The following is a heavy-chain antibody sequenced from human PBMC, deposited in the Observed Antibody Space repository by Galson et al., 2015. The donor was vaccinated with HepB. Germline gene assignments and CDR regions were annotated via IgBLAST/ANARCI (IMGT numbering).Heavy chain of an antibody. D-gene: IGHD2-2*01. CDR1: GFTFSRYA. CDR3: AKGPPTLGYQLPYYYYYGMDV. Sequence: SLRLSCAASGFTFSRYAMSWVRQAPGKGLEWVSAISSSGDSTYDAGSVKGRFTISRDNSKNTLYLQMNSLKAEVTAVYFCAKGPPTLGYQLPYYYYYGMDVWGQGTTATVSS. CDR2: ISSSGDST. J-gene: IGHJ6*02. V-gene: IGHV3-23*01.